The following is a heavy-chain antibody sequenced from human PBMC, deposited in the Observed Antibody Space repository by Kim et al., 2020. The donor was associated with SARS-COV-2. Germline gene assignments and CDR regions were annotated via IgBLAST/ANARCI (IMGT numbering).Heavy chain of an antibody. CDR3: ARGHKWTYWYFDD. CDR1: GFNFNRYW. J-gene: IGHJ4*03. Sequence: GGSLRLSCAASGFNFNRYWMSWVRQAPGKGLEWVANIKRDGSDKFYVDSVKGRFTISRDNAKNILYLQMTGLRAEDTAVYFCARGHKWTYWYFDDWGRGT. CDR2: IKRDGSDK. D-gene: IGHD2-8*02. V-gene: IGHV3-7*04.